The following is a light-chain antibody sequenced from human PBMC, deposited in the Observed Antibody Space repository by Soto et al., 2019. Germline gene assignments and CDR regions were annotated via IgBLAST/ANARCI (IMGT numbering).Light chain of an antibody. V-gene: IGKV1-39*01. Sequence: DIQMTQSPSSLSASVGDRVTITCRASQSISNYLNWYQQKLGNAPKPLMYAASSLQSGVPSRFGGSGSWTDFTLTISSLQPEDFATYYCQQSYSTPRTFGQGTKVEIK. CDR2: AAS. J-gene: IGKJ1*01. CDR3: QQSYSTPRT. CDR1: QSISNY.